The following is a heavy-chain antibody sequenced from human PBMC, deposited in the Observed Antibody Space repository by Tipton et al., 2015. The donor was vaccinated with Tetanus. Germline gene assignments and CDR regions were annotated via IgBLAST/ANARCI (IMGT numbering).Heavy chain of an antibody. D-gene: IGHD3-22*01. Sequence: RSLRLSCAASGFTFDDYAMHWVRQVPGKGLEWVSGISWNSGSIGYADSVKGRFTISRDNAKNSLYLQMNSLRAEDTALYYCAKDNYDSSGYSPTFDYWGQGTLVTVSS. J-gene: IGHJ4*02. CDR2: ISWNSGSI. CDR1: GFTFDDYA. V-gene: IGHV3-9*01. CDR3: AKDNYDSSGYSPTFDY.